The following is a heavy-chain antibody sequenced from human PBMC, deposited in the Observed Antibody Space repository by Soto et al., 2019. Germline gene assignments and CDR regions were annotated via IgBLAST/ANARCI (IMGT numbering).Heavy chain of an antibody. Sequence: SETLFLTCTVSGGSISSSSYYWGWIRQPPGKGLEWIGSIYYSGSTYYNPSLKSRVTISVDTSKNQFSLKLSSVTAADTAVYYCARHFKGIHSSGGSDLDYWGQGTLVTVSS. D-gene: IGHD6-19*01. CDR1: GGSISSSSYY. J-gene: IGHJ4*02. CDR2: IYYSGST. CDR3: ARHFKGIHSSGGSDLDY. V-gene: IGHV4-39*01.